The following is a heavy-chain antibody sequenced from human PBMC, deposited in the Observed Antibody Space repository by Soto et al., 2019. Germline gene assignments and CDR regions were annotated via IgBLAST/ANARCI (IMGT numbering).Heavy chain of an antibody. Sequence: QVQLVESGGGVVQPGRSLRLSCAASGFSFSSYGMHWVRQAPGKGLEWVAMISYDGTDEYYADSVKGRFTISRDNSKNGVYLEMNRLRAEDTAVDYCAKQESDGNGHFDYWGQGTLVTVSS. D-gene: IGHD1-1*01. CDR3: AKQESDGNGHFDY. CDR2: ISYDGTDE. J-gene: IGHJ4*02. V-gene: IGHV3-30*18. CDR1: GFSFSSYG.